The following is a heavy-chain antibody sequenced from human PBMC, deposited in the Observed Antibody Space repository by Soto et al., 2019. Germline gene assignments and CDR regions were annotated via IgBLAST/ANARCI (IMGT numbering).Heavy chain of an antibody. Sequence: QVQLQQWGAGLLKPSETLSLTCAVYGGSFSGYYWSWIRQPPGKGLEWIGEINHSGSTNYNPSLKRRVTISVDTSKNQFSLKLSSVTAADTAVYYCARAKQQLVRWGYFQHWGQGTLVTVSS. D-gene: IGHD6-13*01. J-gene: IGHJ1*01. CDR1: GGSFSGYY. CDR2: INHSGST. V-gene: IGHV4-34*01. CDR3: ARAKQQLVRWGYFQH.